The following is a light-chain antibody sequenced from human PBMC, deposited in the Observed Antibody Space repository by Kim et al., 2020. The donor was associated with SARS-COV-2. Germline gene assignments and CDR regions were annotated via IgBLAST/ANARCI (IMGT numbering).Light chain of an antibody. CDR1: SLRSYY. CDR2: GKN. Sequence: VALGQKVRITCQGDSLRSYYATWYKKKPGQAPILVIYGKNNRPSGIPDRFSGSSSGNTASLTITGTQAGDEADYYCNSRDSNNNVLFGGGTQLTVL. CDR3: NSRDSNNNVL. J-gene: IGLJ2*01. V-gene: IGLV3-19*01.